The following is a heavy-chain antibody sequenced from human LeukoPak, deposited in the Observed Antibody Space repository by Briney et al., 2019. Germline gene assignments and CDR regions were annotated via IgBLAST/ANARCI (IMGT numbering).Heavy chain of an antibody. CDR1: GFTFSSYA. CDR2: ISCDGSNK. V-gene: IGHV3-30-3*01. D-gene: IGHD2-15*01. CDR3: ARECAGGSCFHFDY. Sequence: PGRSLRLSCAASGFTFSSYAMHWVRQAPGKGLEWVAVISCDGSNKYYADSVKGRFTISRDNSKNTLYLQMNSLRAEDTAVYYCARECAGGSCFHFDYWGQGTLVTVSS. J-gene: IGHJ4*02.